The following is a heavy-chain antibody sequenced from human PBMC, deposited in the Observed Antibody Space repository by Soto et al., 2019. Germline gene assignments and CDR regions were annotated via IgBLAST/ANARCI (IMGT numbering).Heavy chain of an antibody. CDR1: GFTFSSYG. D-gene: IGHD5-18*01. CDR3: ARGRGYSYGYYFDY. CDR2: IWYDGSNK. Sequence: PGGSLRLSCAASGFTFSSYGMHWVRQAPGKGLEWVAVIWYDGSNKYYADSVKGRFTISRDNSKNTLYLQMNSLRAEDTAVYYCARGRGYSYGYYFDYWGQGTLVTVSS. V-gene: IGHV3-33*01. J-gene: IGHJ4*02.